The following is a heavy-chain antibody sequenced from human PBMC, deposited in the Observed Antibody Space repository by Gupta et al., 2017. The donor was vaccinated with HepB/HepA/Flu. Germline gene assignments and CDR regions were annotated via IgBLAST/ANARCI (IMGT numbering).Heavy chain of an antibody. V-gene: IGHV3-66*01. CDR3: ARVVSNDYITD. J-gene: IGHJ4*02. CDR2: IYSGGTT. CDR1: GFDVTTNF. Sequence: GFDVTTNFLSWVRQAPGKGLEWVSIIYSGGTTHYADSVKGRFTISRDTSRNTLFLQMNSLRAEDTAVYYCARVVSNDYITDWGQGTLVSVSS. D-gene: IGHD3-3*01.